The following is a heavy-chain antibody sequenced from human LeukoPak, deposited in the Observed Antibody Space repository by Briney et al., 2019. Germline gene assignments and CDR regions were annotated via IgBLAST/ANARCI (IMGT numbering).Heavy chain of an antibody. CDR3: ARDEDGYNYGFDH. CDR1: GDIFSSNSAA. V-gene: IGHV6-1*01. J-gene: IGHJ5*02. CDR2: TYYRSKWYN. Sequence: SQTLSLTCALSGDIFSSNSAAWHWIRQSPSRGLEWLGRTYYRSKWYNDYAVSVKSRITINPDTSKNQFSLQLNSVTPEDTAVYYCARDEDGYNYGFDHWGQGTLVTVSS. D-gene: IGHD5-24*01.